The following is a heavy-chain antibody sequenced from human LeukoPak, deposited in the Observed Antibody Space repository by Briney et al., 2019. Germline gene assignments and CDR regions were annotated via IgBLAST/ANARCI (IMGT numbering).Heavy chain of an antibody. J-gene: IGHJ4*02. Sequence: GASVKVSCKASGYTFTGYYMHWVRQAPGQGLEWMGRINPNSGGTNYAQKFQGRVTMTRDTSISTAYMELSRLRSDDTAVYYCARDRAYYYDGSGYYELDYWGQGTLVTVPS. V-gene: IGHV1-2*06. D-gene: IGHD3-22*01. CDR2: INPNSGGT. CDR1: GYTFTGYY. CDR3: ARDRAYYYDGSGYYELDY.